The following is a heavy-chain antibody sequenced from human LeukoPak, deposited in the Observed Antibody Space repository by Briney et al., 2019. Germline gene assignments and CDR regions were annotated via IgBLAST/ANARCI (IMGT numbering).Heavy chain of an antibody. D-gene: IGHD6-13*01. CDR3: ARAQPLGGPLGAFDY. J-gene: IGHJ4*02. V-gene: IGHV3-53*01. CDR2: IYSGGNT. CDR1: GFTFSSNY. Sequence: GGSLRLSCAASGFTFSSNYMNWVRQAPGKGLEWVSVIYSGGNTYYADSVKGRFTISRDNSKNTLYLQMNSLRAEDTAVYYCARAQPLGGPLGAFDYWGQGTLVTVSS.